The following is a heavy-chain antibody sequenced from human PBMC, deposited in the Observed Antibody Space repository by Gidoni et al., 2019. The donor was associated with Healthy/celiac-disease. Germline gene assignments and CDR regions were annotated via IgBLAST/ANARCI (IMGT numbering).Heavy chain of an antibody. CDR1: GLTFSSYS. CDR3: ARDGYYDSSGYRPGAYYFDY. CDR2: ISSSSSTI. V-gene: IGHV3-48*02. Sequence: EVQLVESGGGLVQPGGSLRLSCAASGLTFSSYSMNWVRQAPGKGLEWVSYISSSSSTIYYADSVKGRFTISRDNAKNSLYLQMNSLRDEDTAVYYCARDGYYDSSGYRPGAYYFDYWGQGTLVTVSS. J-gene: IGHJ4*02. D-gene: IGHD3-22*01.